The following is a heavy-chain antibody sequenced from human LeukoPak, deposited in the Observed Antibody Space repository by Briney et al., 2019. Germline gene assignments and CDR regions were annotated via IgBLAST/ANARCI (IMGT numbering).Heavy chain of an antibody. CDR3: AKDRDIGAAGYYFDH. V-gene: IGHV3-30*18. J-gene: IGHJ4*02. CDR1: GFTFSSYG. Sequence: PGRSLRLSCAASGFTFSSYGMHWVRQAPGKGLQWVAVISYDGSDKYHADSVKGRFTISRDNSKNTLYLQMNSLRAEDTAVYYCAKDRDIGAAGYYFDHWGQGTLVTVSS. CDR2: ISYDGSDK. D-gene: IGHD6-13*01.